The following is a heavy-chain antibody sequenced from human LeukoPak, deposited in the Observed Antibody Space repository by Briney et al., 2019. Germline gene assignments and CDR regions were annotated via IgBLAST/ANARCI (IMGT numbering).Heavy chain of an antibody. CDR2: IYYSGST. D-gene: IGHD6-19*01. CDR1: GGSISSYY. CDR3: ARDRGWYSLGLDY. V-gene: IGHV4-59*01. J-gene: IGHJ4*02. Sequence: SETLSLTCTVSGGSISSYYWSWIRQPPGKGLEWIGYIYYSGSTNYNPSLKSRVTRSVDTSKNQFSLKLSSVTAADTAVYYCARDRGWYSLGLDYWGQGTLVTVSS.